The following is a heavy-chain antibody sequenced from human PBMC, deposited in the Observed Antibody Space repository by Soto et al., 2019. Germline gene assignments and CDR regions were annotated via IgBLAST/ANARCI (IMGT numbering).Heavy chain of an antibody. Sequence: QVQLVESGGGVVQPGRSLRLSCAASEFTFSNYGMHWVRQAPGKGLEWVAVILNDGSNRYHADSVKDRFTISRDNLKNTLSLQMNSLRAEDTAVYYCARDDEYSGNGMDVWGQGTTVTVS. CDR2: ILNDGSNR. D-gene: IGHD3-10*01. J-gene: IGHJ6*02. CDR3: ARDDEYSGNGMDV. CDR1: EFTFSNYG. V-gene: IGHV3-33*01.